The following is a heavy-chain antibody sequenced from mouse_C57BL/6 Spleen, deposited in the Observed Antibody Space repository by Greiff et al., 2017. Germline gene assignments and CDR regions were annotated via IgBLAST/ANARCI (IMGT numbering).Heavy chain of an antibody. Sequence: EVQLQQPGPELVKPGASVKIPCKASGYTFTDYNMDWVKQSPGKSLEWIGDINPNNGGTIYNQKFKGKATLTVDKSSSTAYMELRSLTSEDTAVYYCARGYYAMDYWGQGTSVTVSS. V-gene: IGHV1-18*01. CDR3: ARGYYAMDY. J-gene: IGHJ4*01. CDR1: GYTFTDYN. CDR2: INPNNGGT.